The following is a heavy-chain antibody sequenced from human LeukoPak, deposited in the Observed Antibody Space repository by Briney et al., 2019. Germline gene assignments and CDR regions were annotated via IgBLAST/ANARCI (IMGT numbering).Heavy chain of an antibody. CDR1: GFTFSSYA. Sequence: GGSLRLSCAASGFTFSSYAISWVRQAPGQGLEWMGGIIPIFGTANYAQKFQGRVTITADKSTSTAYMELSSLRSEDTAVYYCARGTWYSYAQGHYYYYYMDVWGKGTTVTVSS. V-gene: IGHV1-69*06. J-gene: IGHJ6*03. CDR2: IIPIFGTA. D-gene: IGHD5-18*01. CDR3: ARGTWYSYAQGHYYYYYMDV.